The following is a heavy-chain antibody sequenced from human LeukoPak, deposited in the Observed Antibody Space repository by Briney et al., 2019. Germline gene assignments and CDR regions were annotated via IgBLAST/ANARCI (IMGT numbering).Heavy chain of an antibody. V-gene: IGHV4-34*01. CDR2: INYSGST. J-gene: IGHJ4*02. CDR1: GGSFSGYY. D-gene: IGHD6-13*01. Sequence: SETLSLTCAVYGGSFSGYYWSWIRQPPGKGLEWIGEINYSGSTNYNPSLKSRVTISVDTSKNQFSLKLSSVTAADTAVYYCARSIEAGTNDYWGQGTLVTVSS. CDR3: ARSIEAGTNDY.